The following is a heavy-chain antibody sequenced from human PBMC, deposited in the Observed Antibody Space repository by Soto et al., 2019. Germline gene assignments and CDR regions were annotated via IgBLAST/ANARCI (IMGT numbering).Heavy chain of an antibody. CDR2: IWNDGNKK. D-gene: IGHD1-26*01. J-gene: IGHJ4*02. Sequence: GGSLRLSCAAFGFTFSTHGMHWVRQAPGKGLEWVALIWNDGNKKDYADSAKGRFTISRDNSKNIVYLRMDSLRVEDTAVYFCARDTWIVSSITSLDHWGQGDLPTVSS. CDR1: GFTFSTHG. V-gene: IGHV3-33*01. CDR3: ARDTWIVSSITSLDH.